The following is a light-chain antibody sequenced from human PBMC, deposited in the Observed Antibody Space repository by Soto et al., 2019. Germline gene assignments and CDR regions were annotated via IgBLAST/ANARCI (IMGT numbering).Light chain of an antibody. CDR3: QQYDSISLLT. J-gene: IGKJ4*01. CDR1: QTVSSW. Sequence: DIQMTQSPSTLSASVGDRVTITCRASQTVSSWLAWYQQKPGKAPKLLIYQASILESGVPSRFSGSRSGTEFTLTISSLQPDDFATYYCQQYDSISLLTFGGGTKVEIK. CDR2: QAS. V-gene: IGKV1-5*03.